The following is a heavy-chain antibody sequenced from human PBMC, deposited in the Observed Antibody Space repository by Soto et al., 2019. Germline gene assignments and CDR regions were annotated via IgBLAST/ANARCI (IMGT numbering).Heavy chain of an antibody. D-gene: IGHD4-4*01. CDR3: ARHGRNYGSYYYYYGMDV. V-gene: IGHV5-51*01. Sequence: GESLKISCQASGYSFTSYWIGWVRQMPGKGLEWKGIIYPGYSDTRYSPSFQGQVTISADKSISNPYLQWNSLKASDTAMYYCARHGRNYGSYYYYYGMDVWGQGTTVTVSS. CDR1: GYSFTSYW. CDR2: IYPGYSDT. J-gene: IGHJ6*02.